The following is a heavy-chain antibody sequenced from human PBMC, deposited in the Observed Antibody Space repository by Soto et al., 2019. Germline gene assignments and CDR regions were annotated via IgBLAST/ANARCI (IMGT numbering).Heavy chain of an antibody. J-gene: IGHJ4*02. CDR3: TRVETTPFDY. Sequence: EVQLVESGGGLVQPGGSLKLSCAASGFTFSDSAFHWVRQASGKGLEWVGRIRNRASSYATSYAASVRGRFTISRDDSKNTAYLQMNNLITEDAAVYYCTRVETTPFDYWGQGTLVTVSS. CDR2: IRNRASSYAT. D-gene: IGHD3-3*01. V-gene: IGHV3-73*02. CDR1: GFTFSDSA.